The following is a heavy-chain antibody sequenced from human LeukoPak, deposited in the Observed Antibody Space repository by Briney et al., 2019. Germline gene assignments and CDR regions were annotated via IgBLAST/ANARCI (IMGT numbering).Heavy chain of an antibody. CDR2: ISAYNGNT. V-gene: IGHV1-18*01. CDR1: GYTFISYG. CDR3: ARVIGSGYAVGRVWFDP. Sequence: ASVKVSCKASGYTFISYGISWVRQAPGQGLEWMGWISAYNGNTKYAQNFQGRVTMTTDTSTSTAYMELRSLRSDDTAVYYCARVIGSGYAVGRVWFDPWGQGTLVTVSS. J-gene: IGHJ5*02. D-gene: IGHD5-12*01.